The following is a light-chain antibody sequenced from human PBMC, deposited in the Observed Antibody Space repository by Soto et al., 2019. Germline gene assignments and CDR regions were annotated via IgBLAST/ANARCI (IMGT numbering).Light chain of an antibody. CDR3: QQYNSYSEA. Sequence: DITMTESRATLSASVVDRVTIPCRASQTISSWLAWYQQKPGKAPKLLIYDVSSLESGVPSRFSGSGSGTEFTLTISSLQPDDFATYYCQQYNSYSEAFGQGTKVDIK. CDR2: DVS. CDR1: QTISSW. J-gene: IGKJ1*01. V-gene: IGKV1-5*01.